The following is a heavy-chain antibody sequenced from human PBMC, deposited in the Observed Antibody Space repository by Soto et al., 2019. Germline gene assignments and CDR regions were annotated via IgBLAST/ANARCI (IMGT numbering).Heavy chain of an antibody. V-gene: IGHV3-23*01. CDR3: ANKFFSGSGSYRGWCEP. J-gene: IGHJ5*02. Sequence: PGGSLRLPCAASGFTFRSYAMNWVRQAPGKGLEWVAIISGSGGSPYYADSAKGRFTISRDNTKNPLYLQMNSLRAEDTAGYYCANKFFSGSGSYRGWCEPWGQGTLVTVS. D-gene: IGHD3-10*01. CDR2: ISGSGGSP. CDR1: GFTFRSYA.